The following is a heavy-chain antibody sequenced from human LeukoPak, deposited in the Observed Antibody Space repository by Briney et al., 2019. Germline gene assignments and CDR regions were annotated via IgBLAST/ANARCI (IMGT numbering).Heavy chain of an antibody. V-gene: IGHV3-23*01. D-gene: IGHD3-9*01. J-gene: IGHJ4*02. Sequence: GGSLRLPCSATGFTFSNYAMSWVRQAAGKGLEWVSAITGSGSGIYYADSMKSRFTISRDNSKNTLYLQINSLRAEDTAVYYCAKWGDYDVLTGYYVSDYWGQGTLVTVSS. CDR1: GFTFSNYA. CDR2: ITGSGSGI. CDR3: AKWGDYDVLTGYYVSDY.